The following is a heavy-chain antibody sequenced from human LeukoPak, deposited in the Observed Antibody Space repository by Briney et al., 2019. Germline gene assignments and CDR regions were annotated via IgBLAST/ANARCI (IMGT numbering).Heavy chain of an antibody. D-gene: IGHD3-3*01. J-gene: IGHJ5*02. CDR2: IYTSGST. CDR1: GGSISSYY. V-gene: IGHV4-4*07. CDR3: ARELTIRFLEWLPFDP. Sequence: SETLSLTCTVSGGSISSYYWSWIRQPVGKGLEWIGRIYTSGSTNYNPSLKSRVTMSVDTSKNQFSLKLSSVTAADTAVYYCARELTIRFLEWLPFDPWGQGTLVTVSS.